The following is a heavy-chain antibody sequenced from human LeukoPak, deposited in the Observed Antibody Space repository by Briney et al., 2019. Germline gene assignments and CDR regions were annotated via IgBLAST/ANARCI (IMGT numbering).Heavy chain of an antibody. Sequence: SETLSLTCTVSGGSINSDYWSWIRQSPGKGLEWIGFMHKEGSANYNPSLKSRVTISADTSKNHVSLRATSVTAADTAVYFCARGMYDSTGYSNPFDIWGQGTMVTASS. J-gene: IGHJ3*02. CDR3: ARGMYDSTGYSNPFDI. V-gene: IGHV4-59*12. CDR2: MHKEGSA. D-gene: IGHD3-22*01. CDR1: GGSINSDY.